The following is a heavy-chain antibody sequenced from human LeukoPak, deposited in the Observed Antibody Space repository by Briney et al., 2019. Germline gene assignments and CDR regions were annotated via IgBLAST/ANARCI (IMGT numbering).Heavy chain of an antibody. Sequence: SETLSLTCTVSGGSISSYYWSWIRQPAGKGLEWIGHIYTSGSTNYNPSLKSRVTMSVDTSKNQSSLKLSSVTAADTAVYYCAREGVTETINRWLDPWGQGTLVTVSS. D-gene: IGHD1-20*01. J-gene: IGHJ5*02. CDR2: IYTSGST. CDR3: AREGVTETINRWLDP. CDR1: GGSISSYY. V-gene: IGHV4-4*07.